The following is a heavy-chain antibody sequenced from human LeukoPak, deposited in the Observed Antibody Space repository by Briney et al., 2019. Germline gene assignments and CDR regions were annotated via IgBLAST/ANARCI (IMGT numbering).Heavy chain of an antibody. CDR2: ISAYNGNT. Sequence: ASVKVSCKASGYTFTSYGISWVRQAPGQGLEWMGWISAYNGNTNYAQKLQGRVTMTTDTYTSTAYMELRSLRSDDTAVYYCARSSRYQLLYWFDPWGQGTLVTVSS. D-gene: IGHD2-2*01. J-gene: IGHJ5*02. CDR3: ARSSRYQLLYWFDP. CDR1: GYTFTSYG. V-gene: IGHV1-18*01.